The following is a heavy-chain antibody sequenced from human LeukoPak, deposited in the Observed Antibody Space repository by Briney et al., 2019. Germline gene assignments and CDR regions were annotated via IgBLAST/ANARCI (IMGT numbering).Heavy chain of an antibody. J-gene: IGHJ4*02. D-gene: IGHD6-6*01. CDR1: GFSFSTYA. Sequence: GGSLRLSCAASGFSFSTYAMHWVRQAPGKGLEWVSRISVSGGSTYYADSVKGRFTISRDNSKHTLYLQMNSLRAEDTAVYYCSEGGATPYGSSPFDYWGQGTLVTVSS. V-gene: IGHV3-23*01. CDR2: ISVSGGST. CDR3: SEGGATPYGSSPFDY.